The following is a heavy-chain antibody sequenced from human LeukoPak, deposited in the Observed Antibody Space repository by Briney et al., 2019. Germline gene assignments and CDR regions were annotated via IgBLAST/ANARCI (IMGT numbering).Heavy chain of an antibody. V-gene: IGHV3-21*01. J-gene: IGHJ4*02. CDR3: ARDTPNQLRFLEWPLDY. CDR2: ISSSSSYI. CDR1: GFTFSSYS. Sequence: GGSLRLSCAASGFTFSSYSMNWVRQAPGKGLEWVSSISSSSSYIYYADSVKGRFTISRDNAKNSLYLQMNSLRAEGTAVYYCARDTPNQLRFLEWPLDYWGQGTLVTVSS. D-gene: IGHD3-3*01.